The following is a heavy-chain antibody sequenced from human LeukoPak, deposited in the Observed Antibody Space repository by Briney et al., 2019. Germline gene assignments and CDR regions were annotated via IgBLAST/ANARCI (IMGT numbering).Heavy chain of an antibody. V-gene: IGHV4-30-4*01. CDR3: ARENLGYCSGGSCYSAAYFDY. CDR1: GGSLSSGDYY. CDR2: IYYSGST. D-gene: IGHD2-15*01. Sequence: SQTLSLTCTVSGGSLSSGDYYWSWIRQPPGTGLEWIGYIYYSGSTYYNPSLKSRVTISVDTSKNQFSLKLSSVTAADTAVYYCARENLGYCSGGSCYSAAYFDYWGQATLVTVSS. J-gene: IGHJ4*02.